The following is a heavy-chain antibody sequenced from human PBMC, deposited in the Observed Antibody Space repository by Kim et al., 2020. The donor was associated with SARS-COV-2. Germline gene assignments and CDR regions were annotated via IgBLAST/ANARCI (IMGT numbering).Heavy chain of an antibody. Sequence: NTNYAQKLQGRVTMTTDTSTSTAYMELRSLRSDDTAVYYCAITSWPRDFDYWGQGTLVTVSS. CDR3: AITSWPRDFDY. D-gene: IGHD1-20*01. J-gene: IGHJ4*02. CDR2: NT. V-gene: IGHV1-18*01.